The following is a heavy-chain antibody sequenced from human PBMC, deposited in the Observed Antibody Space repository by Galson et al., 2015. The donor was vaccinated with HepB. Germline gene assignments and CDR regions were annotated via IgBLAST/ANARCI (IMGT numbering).Heavy chain of an antibody. D-gene: IGHD2-21*02. CDR2: ISSSSSYT. Sequence: SLRLSCAASGFTFSDYYMSWIRQAPGKGLEWVSYISSSSSYTNYADSVKGRFTISRDNAKNSLYLQMNSLRAEDTAVYYCARDSSVGDPGPADYWGQGTLVTVSS. V-gene: IGHV3-11*06. CDR3: ARDSSVGDPGPADY. J-gene: IGHJ4*02. CDR1: GFTFSDYY.